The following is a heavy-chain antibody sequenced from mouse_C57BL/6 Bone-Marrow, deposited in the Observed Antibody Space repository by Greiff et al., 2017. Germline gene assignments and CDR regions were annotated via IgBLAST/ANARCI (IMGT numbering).Heavy chain of an antibody. Sequence: EVQGVESGGGLVKPGGSLKLSCEASGFTFSDYGMHWVRQAPEKGLEWVAYISSGRSTIYYADTMKGRFTISRDNAKNTLCLQMTSLGSEDTAMYYCARYEDWGQGTLVTVSA. J-gene: IGHJ3*01. CDR1: GFTFSDYG. V-gene: IGHV5-17*01. CDR2: ISSGRSTI. D-gene: IGHD2-12*01. CDR3: ARYED.